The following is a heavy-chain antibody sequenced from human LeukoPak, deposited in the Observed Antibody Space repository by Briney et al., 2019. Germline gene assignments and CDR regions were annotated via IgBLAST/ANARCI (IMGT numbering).Heavy chain of an antibody. V-gene: IGHV3-23*01. J-gene: IGHJ6*03. D-gene: IGHD3-10*01. CDR2: ISGSGAGT. Sequence: GGSLRLSCAASGFTFSNYAMRWVRQAPGKGLEWVSSISGSGAGTYYADSVKGRFTISRDISKNTLYLQMKSLRAEDTAVYYCAKSETYGSGNSPYYYYYYMDVWGKGTTVTVSS. CDR1: GFTFSNYA. CDR3: AKSETYGSGNSPYYYYYYMDV.